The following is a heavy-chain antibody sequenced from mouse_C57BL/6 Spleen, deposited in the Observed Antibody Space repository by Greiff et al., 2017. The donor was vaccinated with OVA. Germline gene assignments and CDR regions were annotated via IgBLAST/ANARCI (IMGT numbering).Heavy chain of an antibody. J-gene: IGHJ3*01. D-gene: IGHD2-4*01. Sequence: VQRVESGPGLVAPSQSLSITCTVSGFSLTSYGVSWVRQPPGKGLEWLGVIWGDGSTNYHSAPISRLSISKDNSKSKVFLKLNSLQTDDTATYYCAKSRSDYPFAYWGQGTLVTVSA. CDR1: GFSLTSYG. V-gene: IGHV2-3*01. CDR2: IWGDGST. CDR3: AKSRSDYPFAY.